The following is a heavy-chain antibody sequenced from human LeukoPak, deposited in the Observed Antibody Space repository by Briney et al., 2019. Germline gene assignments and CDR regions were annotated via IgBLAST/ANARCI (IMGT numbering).Heavy chain of an antibody. D-gene: IGHD3-10*01. J-gene: IGHJ5*02. CDR3: ARGYYGRFDP. Sequence: GGSLRLSCAASGFIFTSYEMNWVRQAPGKGLEWVSHISGSGNIKYYADSVEGRFTISRDNAKNLVYLQMTSLRAEDTAIYYCARGYYGRFDPWGHGTLVTVSS. V-gene: IGHV3-48*03. CDR1: GFIFTSYE. CDR2: ISGSGNIK.